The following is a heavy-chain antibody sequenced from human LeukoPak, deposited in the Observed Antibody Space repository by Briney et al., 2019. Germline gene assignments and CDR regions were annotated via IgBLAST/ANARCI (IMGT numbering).Heavy chain of an antibody. D-gene: IGHD3-9*01. J-gene: IGHJ6*04. CDR1: GFTFSSYA. CDR2: ISRHGGST. V-gene: IGHV3-64D*06. CDR3: FQAEDGIRDFDFRTEYYGMDV. Sequence: GRSLKMSCSASGFTFSSYAMHWNRQAPAKVLEYLSAISRHGGSTYYADSVKCRFTISRDNSKNTLYLQMSSLRAEDTAVYFFFQAEDGIRDFDFRTEYYGMDVWGKGTTVTVSS.